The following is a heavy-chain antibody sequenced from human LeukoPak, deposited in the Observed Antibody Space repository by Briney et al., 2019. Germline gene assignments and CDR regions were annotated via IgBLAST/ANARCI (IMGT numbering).Heavy chain of an antibody. D-gene: IGHD2-2*01. V-gene: IGHV3-7*01. CDR2: IKQDGSEK. CDR1: GFTFSSYA. CDR3: ARDLKTAMDYFDY. J-gene: IGHJ4*02. Sequence: GGSLRLSCAASGFTFSSYAMHWVRQAPGKGLEWVANIKQDGSEKYYVDSVKGRFTISRDNAKNSLYLQMNSLRPEDTAVYYCARDLKTAMDYFDYWGQGALVTVSS.